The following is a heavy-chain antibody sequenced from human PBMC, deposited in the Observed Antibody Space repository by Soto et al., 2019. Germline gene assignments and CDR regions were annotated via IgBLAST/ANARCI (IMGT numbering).Heavy chain of an antibody. Sequence: VESLRISCAVSGITFSSYWMHWVRQAPGKGLEWVSAISGSGGNTFNADSVKGRFTISRDNSKNMLYLQMNRLRADDTAVYYCAKYGRLGLYWGQGTLVTVSS. J-gene: IGHJ4*02. D-gene: IGHD1-26*01. CDR3: AKYGRLGLY. CDR1: GITFSSYW. CDR2: ISGSGGNT. V-gene: IGHV3-23*01.